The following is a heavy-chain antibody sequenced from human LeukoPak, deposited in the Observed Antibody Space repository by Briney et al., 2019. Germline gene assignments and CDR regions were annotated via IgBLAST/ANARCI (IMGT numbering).Heavy chain of an antibody. Sequence: SETLSLTCTVSGGSISSGVYYWSWIRQHPGKGLEWIGYIYYSGSTYYNPSLKSRVTISVDTSKNQFSLKLSSVTAADTAVYYCAREDYGDYQPNPFDYWGQGTLVTVSS. CDR2: IYYSGST. D-gene: IGHD4-17*01. V-gene: IGHV4-31*03. CDR3: AREDYGDYQPNPFDY. CDR1: GGSISSGVYY. J-gene: IGHJ4*02.